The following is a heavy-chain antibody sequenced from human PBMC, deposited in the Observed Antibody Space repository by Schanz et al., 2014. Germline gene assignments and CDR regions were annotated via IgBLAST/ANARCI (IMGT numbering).Heavy chain of an antibody. Sequence: QVQLVESGGGVVQPGRSLRLSCATSGLNFDYYGMNWVRQAPGKGLEWVANIGYDGSEKYYADSVKGRFTISRDSSKNTLCLQMNSLRAEDTAVYYCARGVRIDYWGQGTLVTVSS. V-gene: IGHV3-30*02. CDR3: ARGVRIDY. CDR2: IGYDGSEK. D-gene: IGHD3-3*01. J-gene: IGHJ4*02. CDR1: GLNFDYYG.